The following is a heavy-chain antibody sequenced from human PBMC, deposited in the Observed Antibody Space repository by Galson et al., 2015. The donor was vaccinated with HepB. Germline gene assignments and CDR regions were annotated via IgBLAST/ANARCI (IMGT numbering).Heavy chain of an antibody. D-gene: IGHD5-24*01. V-gene: IGHV4-59*08. J-gene: IGHJ3*02. CDR1: GGSISSYY. Sequence: SETLSLTCTVSGGSISSYYWSWTRQPPGKGLEWIGYIYYSGSTNYNPSLKSRVTISVDTSKNQFSLKLSSVTAADTAVYYCARRRRDGYNLDAFDIWGQGTMVTVSS. CDR2: IYYSGST. CDR3: ARRRRDGYNLDAFDI.